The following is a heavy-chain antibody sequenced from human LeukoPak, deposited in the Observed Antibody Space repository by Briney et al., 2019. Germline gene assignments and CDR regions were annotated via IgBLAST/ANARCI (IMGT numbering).Heavy chain of an antibody. V-gene: IGHV3-30-3*01. CDR1: GFTFSSYA. J-gene: IGHJ5*02. CDR3: ATEGS. Sequence: GGSLRLSCAASGFTFSSYAMHWVRQAPGKGLEWVAVISYDGSNKYYADSVKGRFTISRDNSKNTLYLQMNSLRAEDTAVYYCATEGSWGQGTLVTVSS. CDR2: ISYDGSNK.